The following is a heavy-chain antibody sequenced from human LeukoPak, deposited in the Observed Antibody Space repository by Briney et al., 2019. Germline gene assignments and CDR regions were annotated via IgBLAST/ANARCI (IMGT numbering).Heavy chain of an antibody. D-gene: IGHD6-13*01. CDR3: ARASPGYSSSWYAFDI. CDR1: GFTVSSNY. J-gene: IGHJ3*02. Sequence: GGSLRLSCAASGFTVSSNYMSWVRQAPGKGLEWVSVIYSGGSTYYADSVKGRLTISRDNSKNTLYLQMNSLRAEDTAVYYCARASPGYSSSWYAFDIWGQGTMVTVSS. CDR2: IYSGGST. V-gene: IGHV3-66*01.